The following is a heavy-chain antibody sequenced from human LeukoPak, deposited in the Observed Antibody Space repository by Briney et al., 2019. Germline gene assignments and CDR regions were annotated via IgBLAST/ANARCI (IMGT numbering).Heavy chain of an antibody. D-gene: IGHD6-19*01. Sequence: GGSLRLSCAASGFTFSSYAMHWVRQAPGKGLEWVAVISYDGSNKYYADSVKGRFTISRDNAKNSLYQQMNSLRAEDTAVYYCARMLLYSSGWYDYYYMDVWGKGTTVTVSS. V-gene: IGHV3-30-3*01. CDR3: ARMLLYSSGWYDYYYMDV. J-gene: IGHJ6*03. CDR2: ISYDGSNK. CDR1: GFTFSSYA.